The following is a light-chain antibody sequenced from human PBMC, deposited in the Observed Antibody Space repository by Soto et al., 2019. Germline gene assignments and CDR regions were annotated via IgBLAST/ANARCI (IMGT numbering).Light chain of an antibody. Sequence: ELVMTQSPATLSVSPGERATLSCRASQSVSNNLAWYQQKPGQAPRLLIYGASTRATGFPARFSGSGSGTELTLTISSLQSEDFAVYYCQQYNNWPPTFGQGTKVEIK. J-gene: IGKJ1*01. CDR1: QSVSNN. CDR2: GAS. V-gene: IGKV3-15*01. CDR3: QQYNNWPPT.